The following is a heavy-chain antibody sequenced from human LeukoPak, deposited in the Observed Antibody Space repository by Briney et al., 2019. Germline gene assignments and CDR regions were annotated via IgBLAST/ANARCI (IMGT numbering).Heavy chain of an antibody. J-gene: IGHJ4*02. V-gene: IGHV3-66*01. CDR2: IYSGGNT. CDR1: GFXVSSNY. CDR3: AKSRQIKRYVVWLSSSFDY. D-gene: IGHD3-9*01. Sequence: GGSLRLSCAASGFXVSSNYMSWVRQAPGKGLEWVSVIYSGGNTYYTDSVEGRFTISRDKSKNTLYLQMNSLRAEDTAVYYCAKSRQIKRYVVWLSSSFDYWGQGALVTVSS.